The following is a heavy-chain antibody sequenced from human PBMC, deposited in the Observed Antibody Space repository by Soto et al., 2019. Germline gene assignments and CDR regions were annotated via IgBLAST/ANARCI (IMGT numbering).Heavy chain of an antibody. CDR3: ARDAQGTLYYFDY. Sequence: EVQLVESGGGLVKPGGSLRLSCAASGFTFSSYSMNWVRQAPGKGLEWVSSISSSSSYIFYADSVKGRFTISRDNAKNSLYLQMNSLRAEDTAVYFCARDAQGTLYYFDYWGRGTLVTVSS. CDR1: GFTFSSYS. CDR2: ISSSSSYI. V-gene: IGHV3-21*01. D-gene: IGHD3-10*01. J-gene: IGHJ4*02.